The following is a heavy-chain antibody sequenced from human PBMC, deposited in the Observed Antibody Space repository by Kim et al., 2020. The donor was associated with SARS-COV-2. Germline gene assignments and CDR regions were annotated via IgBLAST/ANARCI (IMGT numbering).Heavy chain of an antibody. Sequence: ARKLQGRVTMTPDTSTSTAYMELRSLRSDDTAVYYCARDHSSGWLDFDYWGQGTLVTVSS. J-gene: IGHJ4*02. CDR3: ARDHSSGWLDFDY. V-gene: IGHV1-18*01. D-gene: IGHD6-19*01.